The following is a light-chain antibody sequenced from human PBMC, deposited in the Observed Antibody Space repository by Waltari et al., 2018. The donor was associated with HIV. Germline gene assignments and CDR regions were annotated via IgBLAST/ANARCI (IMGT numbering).Light chain of an antibody. CDR1: QSVFYGSNNRNH. V-gene: IGKV4-1*01. J-gene: IGKJ1*01. CDR2: WAS. Sequence: DIVMTQSPDSLAVSLGERATIDCKSSQSVFYGSNNRNHLAWYQQKAGQPPKLLIAWASTRESGVPDRFSGSGSGTDFTLTISSLQAEDVAVYCCQQYYTSPKTFGQGTKVEIK. CDR3: QQYYTSPKT.